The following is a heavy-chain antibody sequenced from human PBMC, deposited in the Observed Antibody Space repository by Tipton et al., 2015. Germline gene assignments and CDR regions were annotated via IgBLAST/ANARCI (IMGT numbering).Heavy chain of an antibody. J-gene: IGHJ4*02. D-gene: IGHD3/OR15-3a*01. CDR1: GGSISSYY. CDR3: ARARGLHAGLVDS. Sequence: LRLSCTVSGGSISSYYWSWIRQSPGKGLEWIGYISYSGSTNYNPSLKSRVTISVDTSKTQFSLHLSSVTAADTAVYYCARARGLHAGLVDSWGQGTLVTVSS. CDR2: ISYSGST. V-gene: IGHV4-59*01.